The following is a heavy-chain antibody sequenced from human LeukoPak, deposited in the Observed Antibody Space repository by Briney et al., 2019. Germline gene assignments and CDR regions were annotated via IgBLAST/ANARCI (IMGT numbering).Heavy chain of an antibody. Sequence: GGSLRLSCAASGFTFSIYWMHWVRQAPGKGLEWVSYISSSGSTIYYADSVKGRFTISRDNAKNSLYLQMNSLRAEDTAVYYWARAYYDSSGYLDYWGQGTLVTVSS. J-gene: IGHJ4*02. V-gene: IGHV3-48*04. CDR3: ARAYYDSSGYLDY. D-gene: IGHD3-22*01. CDR2: ISSSGSTI. CDR1: GFTFSIYW.